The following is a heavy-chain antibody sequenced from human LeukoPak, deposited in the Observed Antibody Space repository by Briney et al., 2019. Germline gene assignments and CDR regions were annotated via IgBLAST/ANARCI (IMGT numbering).Heavy chain of an antibody. CDR3: ARDLREHGVFDI. CDR2: IVGSGVTT. V-gene: IGHV3-23*01. Sequence: PGGTLRLSCVASGFTFTNYGMNWVRQAPGKGLEWVSGIVGSGVTTYYADSVKGRFTISRDNSKNTVFLQLNSLRAEDTAVYYCARDLREHGVFDIWGQGTMVTVSS. CDR1: GFTFTNYG. D-gene: IGHD1-26*01. J-gene: IGHJ3*02.